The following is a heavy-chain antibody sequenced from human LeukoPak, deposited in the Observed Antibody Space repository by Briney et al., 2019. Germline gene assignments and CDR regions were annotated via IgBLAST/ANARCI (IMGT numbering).Heavy chain of an antibody. CDR1: GYTFTTYW. J-gene: IGHJ4*02. CDR3: ARLIDYDSSGYHVFDY. Sequence: GESLKISCKGSGYTFTTYWIGWVRQMPGKGLEWMGIIYPGDSDTRYSPSFQGQVTISADKSISTAYLQWSSLKASDTAMYYCARLIDYDSSGYHVFDYWGQGTLVTVSS. D-gene: IGHD3-22*01. CDR2: IYPGDSDT. V-gene: IGHV5-51*01.